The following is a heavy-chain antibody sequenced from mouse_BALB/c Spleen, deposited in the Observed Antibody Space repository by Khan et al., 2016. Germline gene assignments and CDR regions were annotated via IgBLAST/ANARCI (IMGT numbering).Heavy chain of an antibody. V-gene: IGHV1-9*01. CDR1: GYTFSSYW. Sequence: QVQLQQSGAELMKPGASVKISCKATGYTFSSYWIEWVKQRPGHGLEWIGEILPGSGSTNYNEKFKGKATFTADTSSNTAYMQLSSLTYEDSAVYYYARSGYYVRYAMDYWGQGTSVTVSS. CDR3: ARSGYYVRYAMDY. J-gene: IGHJ4*01. CDR2: ILPGSGST. D-gene: IGHD2-3*01.